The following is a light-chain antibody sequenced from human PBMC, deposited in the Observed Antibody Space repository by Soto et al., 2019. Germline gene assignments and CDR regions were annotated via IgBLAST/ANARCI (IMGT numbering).Light chain of an antibody. V-gene: IGKV1-12*01. J-gene: IGKJ2*01. CDR2: AAS. CDR3: QQANSLYT. Sequence: DIQMTQSPSSVSASVGDRVTITCRARQGISSWLDWYQQKTGKAPKLLIYAASSLQSGVPSRFSGSGSGTDFTLTISSMQLEEFTTYYSQQANSLYTFGQGTKLEIK. CDR1: QGISSW.